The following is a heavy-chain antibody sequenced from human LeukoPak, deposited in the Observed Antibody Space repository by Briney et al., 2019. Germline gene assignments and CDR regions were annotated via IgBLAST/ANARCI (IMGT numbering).Heavy chain of an antibody. CDR3: ARVTPTYGSGREWFDP. J-gene: IGHJ5*02. D-gene: IGHD3-10*01. CDR1: GGSISSGGYY. V-gene: IGHV4-31*03. Sequence: TSQTLSLTCTVSGGSISSGGYYWSWIRQHPGKGLEWIGYIYYSRSTYYNPSLKSRVTISVDTSKNQFSLKLSSVTAADTAVYYCARVTPTYGSGREWFDPWGQGTLVTVSS. CDR2: IYYSRST.